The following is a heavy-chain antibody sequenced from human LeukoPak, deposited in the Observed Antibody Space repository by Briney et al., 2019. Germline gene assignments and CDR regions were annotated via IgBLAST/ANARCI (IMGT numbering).Heavy chain of an antibody. V-gene: IGHV3-66*01. CDR3: ARSFYDILIGYYQYFDY. D-gene: IGHD3-9*01. J-gene: IGHJ4*02. Sequence: GGSLRLSCVASGLSVSSNYMSWVPQAPGKGLEWVSVIYRDGSSYYAESVKGRFTISRDNSKNTLYIQMNSLRAEDTAVYYCARSFYDILIGYYQYFDYWGQGTLVTVSS. CDR1: GLSVSSNY. CDR2: IYRDGSS.